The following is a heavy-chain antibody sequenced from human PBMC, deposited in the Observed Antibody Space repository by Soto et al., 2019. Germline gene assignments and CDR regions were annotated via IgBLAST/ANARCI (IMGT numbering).Heavy chain of an antibody. CDR3: AKDEYYYDSSGYYWVY. CDR2: ISGSGGST. D-gene: IGHD3-22*01. Sequence: GSLRLSCAASGFTFSSYAMSWVRQAPGKGLEWVSAISGSGGSTYYADSVKGRFTISRDNSKNTLYLQMNSLRAEDTAVYYCAKDEYYYDSSGYYWVYWGQGTLVTVSS. V-gene: IGHV3-23*01. J-gene: IGHJ4*02. CDR1: GFTFSSYA.